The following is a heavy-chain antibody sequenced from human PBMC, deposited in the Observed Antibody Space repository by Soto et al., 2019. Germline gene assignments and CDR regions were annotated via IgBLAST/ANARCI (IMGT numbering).Heavy chain of an antibody. Sequence: QVQLVQSGAEVKKPGSSVKVSCKSSGGTFGSYAISWVRQAPGQGLEWMGGVIPIFGTPHYEQKFHGRVTITADIPTSTAYLELSSLKSADTAVYYCAKIRWTISLQEEDAIWGQGTLVTVSS. CDR1: GGTFGSYA. D-gene: IGHD2-15*01. CDR2: VIPIFGTP. J-gene: IGHJ4*02. CDR3: AKIRWTISLQEEDAI. V-gene: IGHV1-69*06.